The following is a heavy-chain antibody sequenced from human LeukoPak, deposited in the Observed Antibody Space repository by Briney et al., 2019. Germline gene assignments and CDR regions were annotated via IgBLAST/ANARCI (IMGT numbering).Heavy chain of an antibody. CDR2: ISGSGGST. CDR3: AKDLALDYGDYVFMXIPANWFDP. CDR1: GFTFSSYA. J-gene: IGHJ5*02. Sequence: GGSLRLSCAASGFTFSSYAMSWVRQAPGKGLEWVSAISGSGGSTYYADSVKGRFTIFRDNSKNTLYLQMNSLRAEDTAVYYCAKDLALDYGDYVFMXIPANWFDPWGQGTLVTVS. D-gene: IGHD4-17*01. V-gene: IGHV3-23*01.